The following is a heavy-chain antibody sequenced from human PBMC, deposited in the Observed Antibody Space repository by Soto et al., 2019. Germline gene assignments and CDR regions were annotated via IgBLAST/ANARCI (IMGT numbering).Heavy chain of an antibody. CDR3: AKDSSGWPPSVDY. CDR1: GFTFSGYD. J-gene: IGHJ4*02. V-gene: IGHV3-13*01. Sequence: GGSLRLSCAASGFTFSGYDMHWVRQATGKGLEWVSGIGTAGDTYYAGSVKGRFTISRDNSKNTLYLQMNSLRAEDTAVYYCAKDSSGWPPSVDYWGQGTLVTVSS. D-gene: IGHD6-19*01. CDR2: IGTAGDT.